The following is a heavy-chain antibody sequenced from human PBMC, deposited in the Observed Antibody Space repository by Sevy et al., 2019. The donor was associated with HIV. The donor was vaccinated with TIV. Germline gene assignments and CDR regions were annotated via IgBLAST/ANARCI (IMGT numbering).Heavy chain of an antibody. CDR3: AKVPLGYCSGGSCYSDY. CDR2: ISYDGSNK. V-gene: IGHV3-30*18. J-gene: IGHJ4*02. CDR1: GFTFSSYG. Sequence: GSLRLSCAASGFTFSSYGMHWVRQAPGKGLEWVAVISYDGSNKYYADSVKGRFTISRDNSKNTLYLQMNSLRAEDTAVYYCAKVPLGYCSGGSCYSDYWGQGTLVTVSS. D-gene: IGHD2-15*01.